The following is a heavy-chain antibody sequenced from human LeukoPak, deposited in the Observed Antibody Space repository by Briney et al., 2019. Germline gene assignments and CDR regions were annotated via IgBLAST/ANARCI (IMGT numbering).Heavy chain of an antibody. D-gene: IGHD1-26*01. J-gene: IGHJ4*02. CDR3: ALTLVGAQPLDY. V-gene: IGHV3-48*03. CDR1: GFTFSSYE. Sequence: GGSLRLSCAASGFTFSSYEMNWVRQAPGKGREWVSYISSSGSTIYYADSVKGRFTISRDNAKNSLYLQMNSLRAEDTAVYYCALTLVGAQPLDYWGQGTLVTVSS. CDR2: ISSSGSTI.